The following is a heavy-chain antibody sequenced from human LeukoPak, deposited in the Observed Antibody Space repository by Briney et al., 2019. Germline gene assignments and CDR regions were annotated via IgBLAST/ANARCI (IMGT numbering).Heavy chain of an antibody. CDR1: GFPFSTYA. CDR2: ITGSGGFT. J-gene: IGHJ4*02. V-gene: IGHV3-23*01. CDR3: VRSLDY. Sequence: GGSLRLPCAASGFPFSTYAMNWVRQAPGRGLEWVSVITGSGGFTQYADSVKGRFTISRDNSKNTVYLQMNSLRVEDTALYYCVRSLDYWGQGTLVTVSS.